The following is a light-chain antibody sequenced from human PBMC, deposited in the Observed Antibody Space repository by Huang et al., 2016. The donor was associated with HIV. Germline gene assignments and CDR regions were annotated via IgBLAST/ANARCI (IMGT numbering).Light chain of an antibody. V-gene: IGKV3-15*01. J-gene: IGKJ1*01. CDR1: QSVGSN. Sequence: EIVMTQSPATLSLSPGERATLSCRASQSVGSNLAWYQQKPGQAPRLVIYGASTRATGTPARFRGSGSGTEFTLTISSLQSEDFAVYSCQQYNNWPPTWTFGQGTKVEIK. CDR3: QQYNNWPPTWT. CDR2: GAS.